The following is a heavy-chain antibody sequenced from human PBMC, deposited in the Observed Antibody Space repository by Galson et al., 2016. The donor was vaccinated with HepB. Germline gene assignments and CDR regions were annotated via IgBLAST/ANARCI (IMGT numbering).Heavy chain of an antibody. J-gene: IGHJ4*02. CDR1: GFIFSSYA. V-gene: IGHV3-30*18. Sequence: SLRLSCAASGFIFSSYAMYWVRQAPGKGLEWVAVISSDGSNQYYADSVRGRFTISRDNSRDTVYLQMNVLSAGDTAVYYCGKSFFSGGSIVRFSDYWGQGALVTVSP. D-gene: IGHD3-16*02. CDR3: GKSFFSGGSIVRFSDY. CDR2: ISSDGSNQ.